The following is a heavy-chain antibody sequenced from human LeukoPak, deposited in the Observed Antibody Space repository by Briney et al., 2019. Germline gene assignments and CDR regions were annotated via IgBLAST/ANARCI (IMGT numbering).Heavy chain of an antibody. CDR2: ISAHNGNT. Sequence: APVKVSCKASGYTFTSYGISRVRQAPGQGLEWMGWISAHNGNTNYAQKLQGRVTMTTDTSTSTAYMELRSLRSDDTAVYYCAREHLTELLPVDYWGQGTLVTVSS. CDR1: GYTFTSYG. CDR3: AREHLTELLPVDY. J-gene: IGHJ4*02. V-gene: IGHV1-18*01. D-gene: IGHD1-26*01.